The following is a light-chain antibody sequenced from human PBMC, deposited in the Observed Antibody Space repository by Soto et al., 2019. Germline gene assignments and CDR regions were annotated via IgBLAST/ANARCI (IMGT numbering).Light chain of an antibody. CDR2: EIF. CDR1: TNDIGALDY. J-gene: IGLJ2*01. Sequence: QSSLTQPASVSASPGQSISISCTGTTNDIGALDYVSWYQQHPGKAPKLIIYEIFNRPSGVSHRFSGSKSGNSASLTISGLQAEDEADYYCSSYKTNIAQGVGGGTK. CDR3: SSYKTNIAQG. V-gene: IGLV2-14*01.